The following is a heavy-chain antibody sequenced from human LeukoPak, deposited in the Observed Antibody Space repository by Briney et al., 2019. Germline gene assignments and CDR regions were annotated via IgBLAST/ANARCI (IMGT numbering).Heavy chain of an antibody. J-gene: IGHJ4*02. CDR2: ISASDGTT. CDR3: ARCGAAVTTHFSH. CDR1: GYSVYIYG. Sequence: ASVNVSCKASGYSVYIYGITWARQAPGQGLEYLGWISASDGTTNYAQKVQDRVTMTTDTSTSTAYLELRSLRSEDTAVYYCARCGAAVTTHFSHWGQGTLVTVSS. D-gene: IGHD4-17*01. V-gene: IGHV1-18*01.